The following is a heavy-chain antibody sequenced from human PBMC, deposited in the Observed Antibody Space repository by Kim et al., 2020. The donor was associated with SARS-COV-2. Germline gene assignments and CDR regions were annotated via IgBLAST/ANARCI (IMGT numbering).Heavy chain of an antibody. D-gene: IGHD3-3*01. J-gene: IGHJ3*02. CDR3: ATETPQITNFGVVIGHVAI. CDR2: ISSSSSNI. V-gene: IGHV3-21*01. Sequence: GGSLRLSCAASGFTFSSYGMNWVRQAPGKGLEWVSSISSSSSNIYYADSVKGRFTISRDNAKNSLYLQMNSLRAEDTAVYYCATETPQITNFGVVIGHVAIWGHGATVTVSS. CDR1: GFTFSSYG.